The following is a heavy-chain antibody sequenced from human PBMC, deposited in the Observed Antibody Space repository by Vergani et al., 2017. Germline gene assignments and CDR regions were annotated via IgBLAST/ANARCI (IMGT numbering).Heavy chain of an antibody. J-gene: IGHJ4*02. V-gene: IGHV4-30-4*08. CDR2: IYYTAIT. D-gene: IGHD5-12*01. Sequence: QVQLQESGPGQVKPSETLSLTCSVSGDSIRGGDNYWGWIRQSPGKGLEWIGYIYYTAITYYNPSLRSRLSMSVDTSKNQFSLKLDPVIAADTAVYYCARQSGHDLGGYFDFWGQGTRLTVSS. CDR1: GDSIRGGDNY. CDR3: ARQSGHDLGGYFDF.